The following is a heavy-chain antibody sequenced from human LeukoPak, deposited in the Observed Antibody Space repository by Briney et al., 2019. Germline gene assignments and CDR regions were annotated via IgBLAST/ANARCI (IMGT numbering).Heavy chain of an antibody. D-gene: IGHD4-17*01. CDR1: GGSIRFSSYY. CDR2: TYYSESI. J-gene: IGHJ3*02. Sequence: KSSETLSLTCTVSGGSIRFSSYYWGWIRQPPGNGLEWIGTTYYSESIYYNPSLKSRVTISVDAAKNQFSLKLTSVTAADTAVYYCARRATVVTPRRPVAFDIWGQGTMVIVSS. V-gene: IGHV4-39*07. CDR3: ARRATVVTPRRPVAFDI.